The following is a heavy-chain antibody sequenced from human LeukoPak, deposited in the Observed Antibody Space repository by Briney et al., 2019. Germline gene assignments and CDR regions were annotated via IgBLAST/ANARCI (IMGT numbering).Heavy chain of an antibody. Sequence: GGSLRLSCAASGFTFSSYAMSWVRQAPGKGLEWVSAISGSGGSTYYADSVKGRFTISRDNSKNTLYLQMNSLRAEDTAVYYCAKGERIFLWGSSGLTGAFDIWGQGTMVTVSS. V-gene: IGHV3-23*01. D-gene: IGHD3-22*01. CDR1: GFTFSSYA. CDR3: AKGERIFLWGSSGLTGAFDI. J-gene: IGHJ3*02. CDR2: ISGSGGST.